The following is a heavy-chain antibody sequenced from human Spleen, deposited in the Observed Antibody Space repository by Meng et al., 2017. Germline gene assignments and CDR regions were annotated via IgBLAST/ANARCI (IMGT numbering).Heavy chain of an antibody. CDR3: ARDYGDYVGDGMDV. D-gene: IGHD4-17*01. J-gene: IGHJ6*02. V-gene: IGHV1-2*06. CDR1: GYTFTSYG. CDR2: INPNSGGT. Sequence: ASVKVSCKASGYTFTSYGISWVRQAPGQGLEWMGRINPNSGGTNYAHKFQGRVTMTRDTSISTAYMELGRLRSDDTAVYYCARDYGDYVGDGMDVWGQGTTVTVSS.